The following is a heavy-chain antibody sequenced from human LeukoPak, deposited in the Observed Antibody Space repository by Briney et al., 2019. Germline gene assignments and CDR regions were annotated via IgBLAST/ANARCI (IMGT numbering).Heavy chain of an antibody. CDR2: ISSSGSTI. CDR1: GFTFSSYE. J-gene: IGHJ5*02. CDR3: ARGDSRGTTGDWFDP. V-gene: IGHV3-48*03. D-gene: IGHD1-1*01. Sequence: GGSLRLSRAASGFTFSSYEMNWVRQTPGKGLEWVSYISSSGSTIYYADSVKGRFTISRDNAKNSLYLQMNSLRAEDTAVYYCARGDSRGTTGDWFDPWGQGTLVTVSS.